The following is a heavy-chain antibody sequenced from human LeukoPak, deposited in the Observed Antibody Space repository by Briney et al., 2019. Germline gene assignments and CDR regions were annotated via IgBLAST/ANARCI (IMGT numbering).Heavy chain of an antibody. D-gene: IGHD6-13*01. CDR1: GFTFSSYW. Sequence: GGSLRLSCAASGFTFSSYWMHWVRQAPGKGLVRVSRINTDGSSTSYADSVKGRFTISRDNAKNTLYLQMNSLRAEDTAVYYCARVGVATAVYYMDVWGKGTTVTVSS. V-gene: IGHV3-74*01. J-gene: IGHJ6*03. CDR3: ARVGVATAVYYMDV. CDR2: INTDGSST.